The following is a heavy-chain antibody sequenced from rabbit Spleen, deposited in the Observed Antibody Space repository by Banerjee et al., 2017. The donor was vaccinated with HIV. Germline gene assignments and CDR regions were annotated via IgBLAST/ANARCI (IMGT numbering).Heavy chain of an antibody. Sequence: QEQLVESGGGLVQPEGSLTLTCKASGFSFSDRDVMCWVRQAPGKGLEWIACINAATANPVYATWAKGRFTISRTSSTTVTLRMTSLTAADRATYFCARYTGSSFSSYCMDLWGPGTLVTVS. CDR1: GFSFSDRDV. D-gene: IGHD8-1*01. CDR3: ARYTGSSFSSYCMDL. CDR2: INAATANP. J-gene: IGHJ6*01. V-gene: IGHV1S45*01.